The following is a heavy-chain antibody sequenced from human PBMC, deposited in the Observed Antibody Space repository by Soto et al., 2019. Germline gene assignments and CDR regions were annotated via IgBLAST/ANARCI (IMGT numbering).Heavy chain of an antibody. J-gene: IGHJ4*02. CDR2: ISGSGGST. CDR3: AKEADSSGIAVATVDY. V-gene: IGHV3-23*01. Sequence: PGGSLRLSCASSGFTFSSYAMSWVRQAPGQGLEWVSAISGSGGSTYYADSVKGRFTISRDNSKNTLYLQMNSLRAEDTALYYCAKEADSSGIAVATVDYWGQGTLVTVSS. D-gene: IGHD6-19*01. CDR1: GFTFSSYA.